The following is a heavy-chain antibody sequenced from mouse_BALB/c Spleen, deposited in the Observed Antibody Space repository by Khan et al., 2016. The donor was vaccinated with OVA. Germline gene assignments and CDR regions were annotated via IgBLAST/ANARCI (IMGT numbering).Heavy chain of an antibody. V-gene: IGHV1S81*02. CDR3: ERVQINLDY. Sequence: VQLQQSGAELVNPGASVNLSCKASGYTLTSYWMHWVKQRPGQGLEWIGEITPSNGRTNYTETFKSKSTLTVDKSSRTAYMQLSSPTSEDEEDDKGERVQINLDYWGQGTTLKGAS. CDR1: GYTLTSYW. CDR2: ITPSNGRT. J-gene: IGHJ2*01.